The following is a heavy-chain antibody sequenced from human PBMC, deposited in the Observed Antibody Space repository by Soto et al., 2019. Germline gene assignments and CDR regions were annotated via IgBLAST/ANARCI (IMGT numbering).Heavy chain of an antibody. J-gene: IGHJ3*01. CDR1: GASVINDY. CDR2: VYDSGST. Sequence: QVQLHESGPGVVKPSETLSLTCTVTGASVINDYWNWIRQPPGKGLEWIGFVYDSGSTSYNSSLKSRLTISVDTSKNQFSLKLSSVTAADTAVYYCVRQVGATGSYSYAVWGQGTMVTVSS. D-gene: IGHD1-26*01. CDR3: VRQVGATGSYSYAV. V-gene: IGHV4-59*02.